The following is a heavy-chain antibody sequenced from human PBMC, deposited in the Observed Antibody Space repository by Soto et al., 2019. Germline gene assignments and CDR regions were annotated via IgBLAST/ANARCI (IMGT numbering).Heavy chain of an antibody. CDR3: ARSARFRDCSGGSCYRDHDAFDI. CDR1: GYTLTSYD. D-gene: IGHD2-15*01. CDR2: MNPNSGNT. V-gene: IGHV1-8*01. J-gene: IGHJ3*02. Sequence: ASVKVSCKASGYTLTSYDINWVRQATGQGLERIGLMNPNSGNTGYAQKFQGRVTMTRNTSISTAYMELSSLRSEDTAVYYCARSARFRDCSGGSCYRDHDAFDIWGQGTMVTVSS.